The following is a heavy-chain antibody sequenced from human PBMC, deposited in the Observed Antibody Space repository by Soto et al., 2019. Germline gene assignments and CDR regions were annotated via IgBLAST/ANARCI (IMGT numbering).Heavy chain of an antibody. Sequence: GGSLRLSCAASGFTFDDYAMHWVRQAPGKGLEWVSGISWNSGSIGYADSVKGRFTISRDNAKNSLYLQMNSLRAEDTALCYCAKAGGYYYYMDVWGKGTTVTVSS. CDR2: ISWNSGSI. CDR3: AKAGGYYYYMDV. CDR1: GFTFDDYA. V-gene: IGHV3-9*01. J-gene: IGHJ6*03.